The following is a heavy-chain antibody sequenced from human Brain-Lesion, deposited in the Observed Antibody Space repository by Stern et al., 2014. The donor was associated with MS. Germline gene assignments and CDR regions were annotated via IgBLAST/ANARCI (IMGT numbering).Heavy chain of an antibody. J-gene: IGHJ6*02. CDR1: GGSISSGGYY. CDR2: IFNSGST. D-gene: IGHD2-2*01. CDR3: ARGRVVPGFQYYATDV. V-gene: IGHV4-61*02. Sequence: QVQLVESGPGLVKPSQTLSLSCTVSGGSISSGGYYWSWIRQPAGKGLEWIGRIFNSGSTSYKPSLQSRVTLSINTPKNQFSLRLNSMTAADTAVYYCARGRVVPGFQYYATDVWGQGTTVIVSS.